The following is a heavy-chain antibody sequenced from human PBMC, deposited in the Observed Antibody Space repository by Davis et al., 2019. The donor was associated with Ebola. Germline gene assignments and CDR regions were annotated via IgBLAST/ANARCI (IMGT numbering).Heavy chain of an antibody. CDR2: ISAYNGNT. CDR1: GYTFTRYV. V-gene: IGHV1-18*01. J-gene: IGHJ5*02. Sequence: AASVKVSCKASGYTFTRYVITWVRQAPGQGLEWMGWISAYNGNTNYAQNLQGRVTMTTDTSTSTAYMELRSLTSDDTAVYYCARDFGMITVAGTFDPWGQGTLVIVSS. CDR3: ARDFGMITVAGTFDP. D-gene: IGHD6-13*01.